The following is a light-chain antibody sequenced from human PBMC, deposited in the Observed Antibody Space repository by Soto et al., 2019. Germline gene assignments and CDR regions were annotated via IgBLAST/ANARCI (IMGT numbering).Light chain of an antibody. J-gene: IGKJ2*01. V-gene: IGKV4-1*01. Sequence: DIVMTQSPDSLAVSLGERATINCKSSQSVLYSSNNNNYLAWYQQKPGQPPKLLIYRASTRESGVPDRFSGSGYGTDFTLTISSLQAEDVAVYYCQQYYSIPYTFGQGTKLEIK. CDR2: RAS. CDR1: QSVLYSSNNNNY. CDR3: QQYYSIPYT.